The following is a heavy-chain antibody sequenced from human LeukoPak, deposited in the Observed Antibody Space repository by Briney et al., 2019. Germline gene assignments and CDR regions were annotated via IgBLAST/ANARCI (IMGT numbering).Heavy chain of an antibody. Sequence: SETLSLTCAVSGGSISSGGYSWSWIRQPPGKGLEWIGYIYHSGSTYYNPSPKSRVTISVDRSKNQFSLKLSSVTAADTAVYYCASISAAAGTYFDYWGQGTLVTVSS. CDR2: IYHSGST. V-gene: IGHV4-30-2*01. D-gene: IGHD6-13*01. J-gene: IGHJ4*02. CDR3: ASISAAAGTYFDY. CDR1: GGSISSGGYS.